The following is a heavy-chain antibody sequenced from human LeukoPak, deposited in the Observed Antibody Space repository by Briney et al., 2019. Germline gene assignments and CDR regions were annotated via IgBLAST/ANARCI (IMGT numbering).Heavy chain of an antibody. J-gene: IGHJ4*02. CDR3: ARASYSIAVAGTFDY. Sequence: SQTLSLTCAISGDSVSSNSAAWNWIRQSPSRGLELLGRTYYRSKWYNDYAVSVKSRITINPDTSKNQFSLQLNSVTPEDTAVYYCARASYSIAVAGTFDYWGQGTLVTVSS. V-gene: IGHV6-1*01. CDR2: TYYRSKWYN. D-gene: IGHD6-19*01. CDR1: GDSVSSNSAA.